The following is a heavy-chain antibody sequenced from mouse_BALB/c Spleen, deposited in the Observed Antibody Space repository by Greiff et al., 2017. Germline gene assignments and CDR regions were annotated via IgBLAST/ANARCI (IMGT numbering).Heavy chain of an antibody. J-gene: IGHJ3*01. V-gene: IGHV5-6*01. CDR3: ARGYDYGSFAY. Sequence: VESGGDLVKPGGSLKLSCAASGFTFSSYGMSWVRQTPDKRLEWVATISSGGSYTYYPDSVKGRFTISRDNAKNTLYLQMSSLKSEDTAMYYCARGYDYGSFAYWGQGTLVTVSA. CDR2: ISSGGSYT. CDR1: GFTFSSYG. D-gene: IGHD2-4*01.